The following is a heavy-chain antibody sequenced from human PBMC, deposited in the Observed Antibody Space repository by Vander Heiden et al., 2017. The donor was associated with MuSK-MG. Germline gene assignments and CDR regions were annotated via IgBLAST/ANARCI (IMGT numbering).Heavy chain of an antibody. CDR1: GFIFSDHY. CDR2: SRNKANRYTT. D-gene: IGHD6-13*01. CDR3: VRVFTAPGMYYFDY. Sequence: EVQMVESGGDLVQPGGSLRLCCAASGFIFSDHYMDWVRQAPGKGLEWVGRSRNKANRYTTEYAASVKGRFTISRDGSENSLYLQMNSLKSEDTAVYYCVRVFTAPGMYYFDYWGQGTLVNVSS. V-gene: IGHV3-72*01. J-gene: IGHJ4*02.